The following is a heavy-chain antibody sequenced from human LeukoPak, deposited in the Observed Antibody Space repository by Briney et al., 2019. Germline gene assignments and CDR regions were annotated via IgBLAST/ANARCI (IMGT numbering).Heavy chain of an antibody. CDR3: ARHRGSIFEGYMDV. D-gene: IGHD3-9*01. V-gene: IGHV3-33*01. Sequence: GTSLRPSCAASGFTLGYHGMHWVRQAPGKGLEWVAIIFSNGVNKYYADSMKGRSTISRDTSKNTLFLEMESLRTEDTAVYYCARHRGSIFEGYMDVWGKGTTVTVSS. CDR2: IFSNGVNK. J-gene: IGHJ6*03. CDR1: GFTLGYHG.